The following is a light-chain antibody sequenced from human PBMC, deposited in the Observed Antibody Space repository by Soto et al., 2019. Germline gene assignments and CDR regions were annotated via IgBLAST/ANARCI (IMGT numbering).Light chain of an antibody. CDR2: DVS. Sequence: QSVLTQPASVSGSPGQSITISCTGTSSVVGGYNYVSWYQQHPGKAPKLMIYDVSNRPSGVSNRFSGFKSGNTASLTISGLHAEDEADYYCSSYTTSSTYVFGTGNKVTVL. CDR1: SSVVGGYNY. J-gene: IGLJ1*01. V-gene: IGLV2-14*03. CDR3: SSYTTSSTYV.